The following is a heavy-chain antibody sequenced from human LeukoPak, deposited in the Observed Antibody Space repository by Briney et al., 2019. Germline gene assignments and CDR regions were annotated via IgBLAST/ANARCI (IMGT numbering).Heavy chain of an antibody. Sequence: GGSLRLSCAASGFAFSRYAMHWVRQTPGKGLEWMALIWYDGSTSYYADSVKGRFTIPRDNSNNTLYLKMNSLRAEDTAVYYCARRSYGDYEAWFDPWGQGTLVTVSS. V-gene: IGHV3-33*08. D-gene: IGHD4-17*01. CDR2: IWYDGSTS. J-gene: IGHJ5*02. CDR3: ARRSYGDYEAWFDP. CDR1: GFAFSRYA.